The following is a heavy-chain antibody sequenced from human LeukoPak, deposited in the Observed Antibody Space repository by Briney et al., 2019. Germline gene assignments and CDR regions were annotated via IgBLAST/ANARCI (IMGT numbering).Heavy chain of an antibody. V-gene: IGHV4-34*01. CDR3: AREGPREELDY. CDR1: GGSFSGYY. Sequence: SETLSLTCAVYGGSFSGYYWSWIRQPPGKGLEWIGEINHSGSTNYNPSLKSRVTISVDTSKNQFSLKLSSVTAADTAVYYCAREGPREELDYWGQGTLVTVSS. D-gene: IGHD1-1*01. CDR2: INHSGST. J-gene: IGHJ4*02.